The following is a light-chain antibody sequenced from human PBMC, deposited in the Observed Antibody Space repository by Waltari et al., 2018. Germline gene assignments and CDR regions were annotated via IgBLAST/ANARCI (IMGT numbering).Light chain of an antibody. V-gene: IGKV3-20*01. CDR2: DAS. CDR1: QSVSRN. CDR3: QKYGSLPAT. Sequence: EVVLTQSPGTLSLSLGERATLSCRATQSVSRNLAWYQQKPGQAPRLLIYDASSRATGIPDRFSGGGSGTDFSLTISRLEPEDFAVYYCQKYGSLPATFGQGTKVEIK. J-gene: IGKJ1*01.